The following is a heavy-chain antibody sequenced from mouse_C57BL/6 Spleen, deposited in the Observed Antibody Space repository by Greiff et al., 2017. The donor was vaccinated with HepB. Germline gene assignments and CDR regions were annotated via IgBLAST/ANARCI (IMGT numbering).Heavy chain of an antibody. Sequence: QVTLKVSGPGILQPSQTLSLTCSFSGFSLSTFGMGVGWIRQPSGKGLEWLAHIWWDDDKYYNPALKSRLTISKDTSKNQVFLKIANVDTADTATYYCARIHYYGSSYGGYFDVWGTGTTVTVSS. J-gene: IGHJ1*03. D-gene: IGHD1-1*01. CDR2: IWWDDDK. CDR3: ARIHYYGSSYGGYFDV. V-gene: IGHV8-8*01. CDR1: GFSLSTFGMG.